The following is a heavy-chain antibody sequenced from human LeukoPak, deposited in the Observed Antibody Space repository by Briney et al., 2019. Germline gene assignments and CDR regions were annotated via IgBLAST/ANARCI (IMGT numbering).Heavy chain of an antibody. D-gene: IGHD3-9*01. CDR3: ARDDRLYDSYNFDY. CDR2: INPSGGST. Sequence: IINPSGGSTSYAQKFQGRVTMTRDTSTSTVYMELSSLRSEDTAVYYCARDDRLYDSYNFDYWGQGTLVTVSS. V-gene: IGHV1-46*01. J-gene: IGHJ4*02.